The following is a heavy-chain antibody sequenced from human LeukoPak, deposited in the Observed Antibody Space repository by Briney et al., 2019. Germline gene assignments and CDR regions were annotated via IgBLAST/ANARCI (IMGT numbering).Heavy chain of an antibody. D-gene: IGHD5-12*01. Sequence: GGSLRLSCAASGFTFDNYGMIWVRQGPGKRLEWVSGINWNGARTGYEDSVKGRFTISRDNAKNSLYLQMNSLRAEDTAVYYCARDISGYDYFDYWGQGTLVTVSS. V-gene: IGHV3-20*04. J-gene: IGHJ4*02. CDR1: GFTFDNYG. CDR2: INWNGART. CDR3: ARDISGYDYFDY.